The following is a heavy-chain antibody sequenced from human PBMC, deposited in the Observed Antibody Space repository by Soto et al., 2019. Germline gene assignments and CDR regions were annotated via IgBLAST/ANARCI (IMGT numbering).Heavy chain of an antibody. CDR3: AKGSTTVTTSLLYYYYGMDV. J-gene: IGHJ6*01. Sequence: VQLLESGGGLVQPGGSLRLSCVASGFSFSSYAMSWVRQAPGKGLEWVSVISYDGSNKYYADSVKGRFTISRDNSKNTLYLQMNSLRAEDTAVYYCAKGSTTVTTSLLYYYYGMDVW. D-gene: IGHD4-17*01. CDR2: ISYDGSNK. V-gene: IGHV3-30*18. CDR1: GFSFSSYA.